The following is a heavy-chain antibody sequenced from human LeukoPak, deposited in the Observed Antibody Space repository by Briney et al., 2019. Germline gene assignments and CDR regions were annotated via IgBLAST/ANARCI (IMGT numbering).Heavy chain of an antibody. J-gene: IGHJ4*02. CDR2: IYTSGST. D-gene: IGHD3-16*02. V-gene: IGHV4-61*02. CDR1: GGSISSGSYY. Sequence: SETLSLTCTVSGGSISSGSYYWSWIRQPAGKGLEWIGRIYTSGSTNYNPSLKSRVTISVDTSKNQFSLKLSSVTAADTAVYYCARHPYYDYVWGSYRRDPYYFDYWGQGTLVTVSS. CDR3: ARHPYYDYVWGSYRRDPYYFDY.